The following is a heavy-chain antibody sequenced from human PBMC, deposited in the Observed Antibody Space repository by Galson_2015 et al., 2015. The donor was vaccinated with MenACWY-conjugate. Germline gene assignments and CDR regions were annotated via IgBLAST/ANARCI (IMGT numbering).Heavy chain of an antibody. CDR3: ATAGSYRFDY. V-gene: IGHV3-74*01. D-gene: IGHD1-26*01. Sequence: SLRLSCAPSGFTFSTYWMHWVRQAPGKGLEWVSRIDPDGSTTDYAESMKGRFTISRDNAKNTLFLQIHSLRVEDTAAYCCATAGSYRFDYWGQGALVTVSS. J-gene: IGHJ4*02. CDR1: GFTFSTYW. CDR2: IDPDGSTT.